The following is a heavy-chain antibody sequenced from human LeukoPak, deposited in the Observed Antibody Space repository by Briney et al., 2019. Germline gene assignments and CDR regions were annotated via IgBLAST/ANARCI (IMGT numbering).Heavy chain of an antibody. CDR2: ISFHGGDQ. J-gene: IGHJ4*02. CDR3: AKDNYKELRSLNWFADH. Sequence: GGSLRLSCAASGFTFSRHGMHWVRQAPGKGLEWVAVISFHGGDQYYADSVKGRFTISRDNSKNTLYLQMNSLRTEDTAVYYCAKDNYKELRSLNWFADHWAQGPRAPVSS. D-gene: IGHD3-9*01. V-gene: IGHV3-30*18. CDR1: GFTFSRHG.